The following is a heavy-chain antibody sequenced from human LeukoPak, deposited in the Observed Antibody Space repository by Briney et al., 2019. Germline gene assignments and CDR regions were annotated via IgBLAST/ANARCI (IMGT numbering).Heavy chain of an antibody. D-gene: IGHD1-26*01. J-gene: IGHJ3*02. CDR3: SKIHQNRVVGSSKGGFGN. Sequence: GGPLRLSCTASGFTFGDYAMSWFRQAPGKGLEWVSGIGSSGGGTYYADSVKGRFTISRDTSKDTVYLQMDSLRAEDTAIYYCSKIHQNRVVGSSKGGFGNWGQGTVVTVSS. CDR1: GFTFGDYA. V-gene: IGHV3-23*01. CDR2: IGSSGGGT.